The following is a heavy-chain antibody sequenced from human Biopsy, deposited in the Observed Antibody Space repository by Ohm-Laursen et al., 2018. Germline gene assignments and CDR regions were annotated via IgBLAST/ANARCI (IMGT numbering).Heavy chain of an antibody. D-gene: IGHD3-10*01. J-gene: IGHJ6*02. CDR2: IIPILGTV. Sequence: AVKVSCNVSGDTFTTSAISWVRQVPGQGLDWMGRIIPILGTVDYGQNFQGRVTIRADTSTTFLELTSLRYDDTAVYYCASGDIGGIGLDVWGLGTTVTVSS. CDR3: ASGDIGGIGLDV. CDR1: GDTFTTSA. V-gene: IGHV1-69*04.